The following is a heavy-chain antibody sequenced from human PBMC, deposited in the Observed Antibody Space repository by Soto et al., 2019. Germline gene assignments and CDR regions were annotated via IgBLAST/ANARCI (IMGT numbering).Heavy chain of an antibody. Sequence: NPSETLYLTSAVSGGSISSSNWWSWVRQPPGKGLEWIGETYHSGSTNYNPSLKSRVTISVDKSKNQFSLKLSSVTAVDTAVYYCARARGGFLGSHGMDVWGQGTTVT. D-gene: IGHD3-3*01. V-gene: IGHV4-4*02. CDR3: ARARGGFLGSHGMDV. CDR2: TYHSGST. CDR1: GGSISSSNW. J-gene: IGHJ6*02.